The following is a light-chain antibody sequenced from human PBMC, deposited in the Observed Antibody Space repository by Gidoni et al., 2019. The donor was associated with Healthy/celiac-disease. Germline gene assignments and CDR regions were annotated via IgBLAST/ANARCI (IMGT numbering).Light chain of an antibody. Sequence: DTVMTQSPLPLPVTPGEPASISRSSSESLLHSNGNSYLDWYLQKPGQSPQLLIYLGSNRASGVPYRFSGSGSGTDFTLKISRVEAEDVGVYYCMQAQQTPLTFGGGTKVEIK. J-gene: IGKJ4*01. CDR2: LGS. CDR1: ESLLHSNGNSY. CDR3: MQAQQTPLT. V-gene: IGKV2-28*01.